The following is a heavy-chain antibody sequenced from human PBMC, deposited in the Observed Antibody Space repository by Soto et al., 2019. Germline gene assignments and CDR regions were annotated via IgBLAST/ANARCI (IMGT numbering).Heavy chain of an antibody. CDR2: IGVRDTSA. Sequence: EVQLLESGGGLVQPGGSLRLSCAASGFTFSNYAMSWVRQAPGKGLEWVSGIGVRDTSAYYADSVKGRFAISRDNSYNTLFLQLNSLRAEDTAVYYCAKSRYSDSSGDFYDFWSQGTLVSVSS. D-gene: IGHD3-22*01. V-gene: IGHV3-23*01. CDR1: GFTFSNYA. CDR3: AKSRYSDSSGDFYDF. J-gene: IGHJ4*02.